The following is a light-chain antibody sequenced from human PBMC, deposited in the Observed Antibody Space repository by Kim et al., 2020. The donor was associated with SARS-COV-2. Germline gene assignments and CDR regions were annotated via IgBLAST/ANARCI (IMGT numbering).Light chain of an antibody. J-gene: IGKJ4*01. V-gene: IGKV3-20*01. CDR3: QHHSNPPFT. Sequence: EIVLTQSPGTLSLSPGERATLSCTASQSIGSSRFLAWYQQKPGQAPRVLIFGATRRATGIPDRFSGSGSGTDFTLSISRLEPEDFAVYFCQHHSNPPFTFGGGTKVDIK. CDR2: GAT. CDR1: QSIGSSRF.